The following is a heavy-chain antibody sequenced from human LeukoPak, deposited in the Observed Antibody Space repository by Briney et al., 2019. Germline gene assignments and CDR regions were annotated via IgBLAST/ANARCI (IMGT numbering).Heavy chain of an antibody. CDR2: TSSSGSTI. CDR1: VFTFSSYE. J-gene: IGHJ6*03. V-gene: IGHV3-48*03. D-gene: IGHD2-2*01. CDR3: AREEVVPAAMAYYYYYYMDV. Sequence: GGSLRLSCAAAVFTFSSYEMNWVRQATGKGLEWVTYTSSSGSTIYYADSVKGRFTIPRDNAKNSLYLQMNSLRAEDTAVYYCAREEVVPAAMAYYYYYYMDVWGKGTTVTISS.